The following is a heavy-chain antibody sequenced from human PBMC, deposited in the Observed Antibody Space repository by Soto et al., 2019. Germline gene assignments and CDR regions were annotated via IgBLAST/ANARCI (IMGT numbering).Heavy chain of an antibody. CDR2: IKADGSET. Sequence: EVQLVESGGGLVQPGGSLRLSCAASGFSFTTYGMGWVRQVPGTGLEWVANIKADGSETYYVDSVRGRFTISRDNAKTSLFLQLNSLRAEDTAVYYCAKGGHIDFCGQGTLVTVSS. D-gene: IGHD3-16*01. V-gene: IGHV3-7*03. J-gene: IGHJ4*02. CDR1: GFSFTTYG. CDR3: AKGGHIDF.